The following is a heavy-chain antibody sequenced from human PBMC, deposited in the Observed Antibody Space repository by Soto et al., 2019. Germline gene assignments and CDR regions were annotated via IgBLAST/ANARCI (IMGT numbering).Heavy chain of an antibody. CDR1: GGSISSSSYY. CDR2: IYYSGST. CDR3: ARVYGSPAYYFDY. D-gene: IGHD3-10*01. V-gene: IGHV4-39*07. Sequence: SETLSLTCTVSGGSISSSSYYWGWIRQPPGKGLEWIGSIYYSGSTYYNPSLKSRVTISVDTSKNQFSLNLRSVTAADTAVYFCARVYGSPAYYFDYWGRGTLVTVSS. J-gene: IGHJ4*02.